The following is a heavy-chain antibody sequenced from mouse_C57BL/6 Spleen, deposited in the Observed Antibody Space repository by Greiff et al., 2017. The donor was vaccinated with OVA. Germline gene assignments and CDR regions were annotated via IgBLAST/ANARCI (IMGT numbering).Heavy chain of an antibody. V-gene: IGHV1-82*01. CDR3: ARENLYARDY. J-gene: IGHJ4*01. CDR1: GYAFSSSW. CDR2: IYPGDGDT. Sequence: VKLQESGPELVKPGASVKISCKASGYAFSSSWMNWVKQRPGKGLEWIGRIYPGDGDTNYNGKFKGKATLTADKSSSTAYMQLSSLTSEDSAVYFCARENLYARDYWGQGTSVTVSS.